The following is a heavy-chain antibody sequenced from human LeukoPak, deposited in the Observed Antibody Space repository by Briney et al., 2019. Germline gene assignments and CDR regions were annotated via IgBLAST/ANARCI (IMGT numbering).Heavy chain of an antibody. Sequence: ASVKVSRKTSGYTFTSYDINWVRQATGQGLEWMGWMNPNSGNTGYAQKFQGRVTMTRNTSISTAYMELSSLRSEDTAVYYCARAYSSSWSPYYYGMDVWGQGTTVTVSS. V-gene: IGHV1-8*01. CDR1: GYTFTSYD. CDR2: MNPNSGNT. CDR3: ARAYSSSWSPYYYGMDV. D-gene: IGHD6-13*01. J-gene: IGHJ6*02.